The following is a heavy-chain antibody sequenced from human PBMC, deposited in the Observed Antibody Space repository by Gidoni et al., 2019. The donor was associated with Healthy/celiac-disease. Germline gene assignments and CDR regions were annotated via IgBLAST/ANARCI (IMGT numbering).Heavy chain of an antibody. D-gene: IGHD6-13*01. V-gene: IGHV3-23*01. CDR2: ISGSGGST. CDR3: AKDRFGGYSSMGARFDP. CDR1: GFTFSSYA. Sequence: EVQLLESGGGLVQPGGSLRLSCAASGFTFSSYAMSWVRPAPGKGLEWVSAISGSGGSTYYADSVKGRFTISRDNSKNTLYLQMNSLRAEDTAVYYCAKDRFGGYSSMGARFDPWGQGTLVTVSS. J-gene: IGHJ5*02.